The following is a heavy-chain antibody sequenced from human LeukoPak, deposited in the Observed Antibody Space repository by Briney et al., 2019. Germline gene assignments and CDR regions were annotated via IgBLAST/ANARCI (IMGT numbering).Heavy chain of an antibody. J-gene: IGHJ5*02. V-gene: IGHV3-73*01. CDR1: GFTFSGSA. CDR2: IRSNANSYAT. D-gene: IGHD5-12*01. CDR3: SQYSGAPS. Sequence: GGSLKLSCAASGFTFSGSAMHWVRQASGKGLEWVGRIRSNANSYATAYAASVKGRFAISRDDSKNTAYLQMNSLKTEDTAVYYCSQYSGAPSWGQGTLVTVSS.